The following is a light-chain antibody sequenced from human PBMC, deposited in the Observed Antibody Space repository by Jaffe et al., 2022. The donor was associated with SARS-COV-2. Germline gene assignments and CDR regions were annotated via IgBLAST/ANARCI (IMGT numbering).Light chain of an antibody. J-gene: IGLJ3*02. Sequence: QSVLTQPPSVSAAPGQKVTISCSGSSSNIGQNYVSWYQQLPGTGPKVLIYDNNHRPSGIPDRFSGSKSGTSATLGISGLQTGDEADYYCGTWDTSLSAWVFGAGTKLTVL. CDR3: GTWDTSLSAWV. CDR2: DNN. CDR1: SSNIGQNY. V-gene: IGLV1-51*01.